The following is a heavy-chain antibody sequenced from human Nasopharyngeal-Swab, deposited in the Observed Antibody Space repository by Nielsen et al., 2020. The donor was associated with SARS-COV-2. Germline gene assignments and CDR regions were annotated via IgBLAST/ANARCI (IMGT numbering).Heavy chain of an antibody. V-gene: IGHV1-24*01. CDR1: GYTLTELS. CDR2: FDPEDGET. CDR3: ATYPLRSGYYTGREFDY. D-gene: IGHD3-3*01. J-gene: IGHJ4*02. Sequence: ASVKVSCKVSGYTLTELSMHWVRQAPGKGLEWMGGFDPEDGETIYAQKFQGRVTMIEDTSTDTAYMELSSLRSEDTAVYYCATYPLRSGYYTGREFDYWGQGTLVTVSS.